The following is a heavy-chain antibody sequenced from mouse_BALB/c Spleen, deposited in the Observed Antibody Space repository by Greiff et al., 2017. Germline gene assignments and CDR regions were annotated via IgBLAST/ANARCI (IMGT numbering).Heavy chain of an antibody. Sequence: VQLQQSGAELAKPGASVKMSCKASGYTFTSYWMHWVKQRPGQGLEWIGYINPSTGYTEYNQKFKDKATLTADKSSSTAYMQLSSLTSEDSAVYYGARSYYGYDGYYFDYWGQVTTLTVSS. CDR2: INPSTGYT. CDR3: ARSYYGYDGYYFDY. V-gene: IGHV1-7*01. J-gene: IGHJ2*01. D-gene: IGHD2-9*01. CDR1: GYTFTSYW.